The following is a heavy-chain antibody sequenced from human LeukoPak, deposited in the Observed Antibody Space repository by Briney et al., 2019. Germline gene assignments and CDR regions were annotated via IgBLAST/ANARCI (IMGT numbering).Heavy chain of an antibody. CDR2: INHSGST. CDR3: ARGGYVVGATANLTFDY. V-gene: IGHV4-34*01. D-gene: IGHD1-26*01. CDR1: GGSFSGYY. J-gene: IGHJ4*02. Sequence: SETLSLTCAVYGGSFSGYYWSWIRQPPGKGLEWIGEINHSGSTNYNPSLKSRVTISVDTSKNQFSLKLSSVTAADTAVYYCARGGYVVGATANLTFDYWGQGTLDTVSS.